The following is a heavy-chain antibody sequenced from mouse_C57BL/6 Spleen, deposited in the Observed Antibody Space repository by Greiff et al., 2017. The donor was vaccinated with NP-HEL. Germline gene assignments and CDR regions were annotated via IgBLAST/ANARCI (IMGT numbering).Heavy chain of an antibody. CDR2: IYPGDGDT. D-gene: IGHD1-1*02. J-gene: IGHJ2*01. CDR1: GYAFSSSW. V-gene: IGHV1-82*01. Sequence: VQLQQSGPELVKPGASVKISCKASGYAFSSSWMNWVKQRPGKGLEWIGRIYPGDGDTNYNGKFKGKATLTADKSSSTAYMQLSSLTSEDSAVYFCARFITMTRVYLDYWGQGTTLTVSS. CDR3: ARFITMTRVYLDY.